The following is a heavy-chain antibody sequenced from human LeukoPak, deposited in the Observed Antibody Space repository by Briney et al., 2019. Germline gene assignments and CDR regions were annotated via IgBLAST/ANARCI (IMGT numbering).Heavy chain of an antibody. CDR1: GGTFSSYT. J-gene: IGHJ4*02. CDR2: IIPILGIA. D-gene: IGHD5-24*01. Sequence: SVKVSCKASGGTFSSYTISWVRQAPGQGLEWMVRIIPILGIANYAQKFQGRVTITADKSTSTAYMELSSLRYEDTAVYYCARGVEMATILDYWGQGTLVTVSS. CDR3: ARGVEMATILDY. V-gene: IGHV1-69*02.